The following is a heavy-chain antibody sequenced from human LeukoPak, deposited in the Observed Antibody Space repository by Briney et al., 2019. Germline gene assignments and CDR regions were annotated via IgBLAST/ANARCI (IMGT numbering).Heavy chain of an antibody. Sequence: GGSLRLSCAASGFTFSTFAMTWVRQAPGKGLEWVSTISSDDNTYYPDSVKGRFIISRDSSKNTLYLQMNRLRAEDTAAYYCAQDPRRDYESDYWGQGTLVTVSS. CDR1: GFTFSTFA. V-gene: IGHV3-23*01. J-gene: IGHJ4*02. CDR2: ISSDDNT. CDR3: AQDPRRDYESDY. D-gene: IGHD4-17*01.